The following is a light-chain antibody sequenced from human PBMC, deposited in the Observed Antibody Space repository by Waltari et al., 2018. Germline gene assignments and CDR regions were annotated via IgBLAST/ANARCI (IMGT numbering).Light chain of an antibody. J-gene: IGLJ3*02. V-gene: IGLV1-44*01. CDR1: RPNIGSQT. CDR2: NNN. CDR3: AVWDDSLNGWM. Sequence: QSVVTQSPSASGPPGQRVTISCSGSRPNIGSQTVNWYQHLPGTAPNLLIHNNNQRPSGVPDRFSGSKSDTSASLAISGLQSEDEAEYYCAVWDDSLNGWMFGGGTKLTVL.